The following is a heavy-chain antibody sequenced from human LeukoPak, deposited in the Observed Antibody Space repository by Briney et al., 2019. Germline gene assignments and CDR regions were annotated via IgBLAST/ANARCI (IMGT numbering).Heavy chain of an antibody. J-gene: IGHJ5*02. CDR1: GYSISSGYY. V-gene: IGHV4-38-2*02. CDR3: GRRRERVLFNWFDP. CDR2: IYHSGST. D-gene: IGHD3-10*01. Sequence: SETLSLTCTVSGYSISSGYYWGWIRQPPGKGLEWIGSIYHSGSTYYNPSLKSRVTISVDTSKNQFSLKLSSVTAADTAVYYWGRRRERVLFNWFDPGGKETLVTVSS.